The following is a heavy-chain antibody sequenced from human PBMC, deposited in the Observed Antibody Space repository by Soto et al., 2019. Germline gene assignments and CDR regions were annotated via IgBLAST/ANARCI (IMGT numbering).Heavy chain of an antibody. CDR1: GFSLSTSGVG. CDR2: IYWDDDK. J-gene: IGHJ3*02. D-gene: IGHD3-22*01. Sequence: QITLKESGPTLVKPTQTLTLTCTFSGFSLSTSGVGVGWIRQPPGKALEWLALIYWDDDKRYSPSLKSRLTITKDTSKNQVVLTMTDMDPVDTATYYCAHSGGSGYYSSDALDIWGQGTMVTVSS. CDR3: AHSGGSGYYSSDALDI. V-gene: IGHV2-5*02.